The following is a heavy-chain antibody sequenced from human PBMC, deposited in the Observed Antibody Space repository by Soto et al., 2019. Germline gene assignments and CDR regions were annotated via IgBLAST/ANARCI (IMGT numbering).Heavy chain of an antibody. CDR2: IVPMYGTP. V-gene: IGHV1-69*01. CDR1: GGTFRSYG. CDR3: ARAVGVVALYYGMDV. Sequence: QVQLEQYGAEVKKAGSSVRVSCQASGGTFRSYGISWVRQAPGQGLEWMGGIVPMYGTPNYAERFLGRVTITADQTTSTAYMELSSLRSEDTAVYYCARAVGVVALYYGMDVWGQGTTVTVSS. J-gene: IGHJ6*02. D-gene: IGHD2-15*01.